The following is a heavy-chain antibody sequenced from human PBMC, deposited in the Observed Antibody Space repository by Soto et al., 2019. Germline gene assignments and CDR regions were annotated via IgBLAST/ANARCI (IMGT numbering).Heavy chain of an antibody. V-gene: IGHV4-39*01. CDR3: ARQRTTVVTQAYFDH. D-gene: IGHD4-17*01. CDR1: GGSITSSSYY. Sequence: SETLSLTCTVSGGSITSSSYYWGWIRQPPGKGLEWIGGIYYSGRSYYNPSLKSRVTMSVDTSKNQFSLTLNSVTAADAAVYYCARQRTTVVTQAYFDHWGQGTLVTVS. J-gene: IGHJ4*02. CDR2: IYYSGRS.